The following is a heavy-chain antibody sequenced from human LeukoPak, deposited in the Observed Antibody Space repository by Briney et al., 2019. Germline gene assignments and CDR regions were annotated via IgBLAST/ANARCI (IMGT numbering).Heavy chain of an antibody. D-gene: IGHD3-9*01. Sequence: ASVKVSCKASGYTFTSYDINWVRQATGQGLEWMGWMNPNSGNTGYAQKFQGRVTMTRNTSISTAYMELSSLRSEDTAVYYCARKSILTGYCYYGMDVWGQGTTVTVSS. CDR2: MNPNSGNT. J-gene: IGHJ6*02. V-gene: IGHV1-8*01. CDR1: GYTFTSYD. CDR3: ARKSILTGYCYYGMDV.